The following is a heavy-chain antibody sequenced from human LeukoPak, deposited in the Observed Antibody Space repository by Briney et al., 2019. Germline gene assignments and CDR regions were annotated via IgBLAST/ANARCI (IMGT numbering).Heavy chain of an antibody. CDR2: IYYSGST. CDR1: GGSISSGDYY. Sequence: PSQTLSLTCTVSGGSISSGDYYWSWIRQPPGKGLEWIGYIYYSGSTNYNPSLKSRVTISVDTSKNQFSLKLSSVTAADTAVYYCARNRKHSLYYFDYWVQGTLVTVSS. V-gene: IGHV4-61*08. J-gene: IGHJ4*02. CDR3: ARNRKHSLYYFDY. D-gene: IGHD1-14*01.